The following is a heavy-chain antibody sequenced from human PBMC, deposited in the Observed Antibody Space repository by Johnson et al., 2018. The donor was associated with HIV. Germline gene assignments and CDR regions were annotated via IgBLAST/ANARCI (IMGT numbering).Heavy chain of an antibody. CDR3: VREGYSSSSDAFDI. CDR1: GFTFNKFA. CDR2: ISFDGSNK. V-gene: IGHV3-30*09. J-gene: IGHJ3*02. Sequence: QVQLVESGGGVVQPGRSLTLSCAASGFTFNKFAMHWVRQAPGKGLEWLAFISFDGSNKYFVDSVEVRFDISSENSKNSHYLHMNSLRPEDTAIYYCVREGYSSSSDAFDIWGQGTMVTVSS. D-gene: IGHD6-6*01.